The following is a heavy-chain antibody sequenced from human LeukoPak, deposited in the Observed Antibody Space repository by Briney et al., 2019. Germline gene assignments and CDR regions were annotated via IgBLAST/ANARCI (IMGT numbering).Heavy chain of an antibody. Sequence: PSETLSLTCTVSGGSISSHYWSWIRQPPGKGLEWVGRIYTSGSTAKYNPSLMSRVTISVDTSKNQFSLNLSSVTAADTAVYYCARERDSSSSGWVFDYWGQGTLVTVSS. V-gene: IGHV4-4*07. CDR3: ARERDSSSSGWVFDY. CDR1: GGSISSHY. D-gene: IGHD6-6*01. CDR2: IYTSGSTA. J-gene: IGHJ4*02.